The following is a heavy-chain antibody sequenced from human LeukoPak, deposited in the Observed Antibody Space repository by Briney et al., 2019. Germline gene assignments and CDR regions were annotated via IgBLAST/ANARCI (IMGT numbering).Heavy chain of an antibody. CDR2: IYSGGST. V-gene: IGHV3-53*01. CDR1: GFTVSSNY. D-gene: IGHD2-21*02. Sequence: GGSLRLSCAASGFTVSSNYMSWVRQAPGKGLEWVSVIYSGGSTYYADSVRGRFTISRDNSKNTLYLQMNSLRAEDTAVYYCAKDSVVVTAIWIVGPTTGDYWGQGTLVTVSS. CDR3: AKDSVVVTAIWIVGPTTGDY. J-gene: IGHJ4*02.